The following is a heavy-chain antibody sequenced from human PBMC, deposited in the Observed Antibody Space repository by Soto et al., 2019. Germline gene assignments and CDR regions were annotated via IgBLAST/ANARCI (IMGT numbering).Heavy chain of an antibody. CDR1: GYSFTSNW. CDR2: INPADSDI. CDR3: ARHQRDDPSRKTDC. D-gene: IGHD2-21*02. J-gene: IGHJ4*02. V-gene: IGHV5-51*01. Sequence: PGESLKISCQGSGYSFTSNWIGWVRQMPGKGLEWMGIINPADSDIKYSPSFQGQVTVSVDKSIGTAYLQWSSLKASDTAMYYCARHQRDDPSRKTDCRGQGTLVTVSS.